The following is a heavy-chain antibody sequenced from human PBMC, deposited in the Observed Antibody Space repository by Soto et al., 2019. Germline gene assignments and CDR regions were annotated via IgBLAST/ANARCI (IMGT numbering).Heavy chain of an antibody. D-gene: IGHD6-13*01. CDR2: IIPIFGTA. CDR3: ARDRGTIAAAGRGTPFDY. CDR1: GGTFSSYA. J-gene: IGHJ4*02. V-gene: IGHV1-69*06. Sequence: QVQLVQSGAEVKKPGSSVKVSCKASGGTFSSYAISWVRQAPGQGLEWMGGIIPIFGTANYAQKFQGRVTNNEDKSTVTPYMELSSLRDEDTSVYYCARDRGTIAAAGRGTPFDYWGQGTLVTVSS.